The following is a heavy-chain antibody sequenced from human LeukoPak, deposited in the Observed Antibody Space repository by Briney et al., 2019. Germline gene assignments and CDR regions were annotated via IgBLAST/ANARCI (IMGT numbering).Heavy chain of an antibody. Sequence: PGGSLRLSCAASGFTFDDYGMNWVRQPPGKGLEWVSGINWNGGSTGYADSVKGRFTISRDNAKNSLYLQMNSLRAEDTALYRCARGRAVAGTLGPYYFDYWGQGTLVTVSS. CDR3: ARGRAVAGTLGPYYFDY. CDR2: INWNGGST. V-gene: IGHV3-20*01. D-gene: IGHD6-19*01. J-gene: IGHJ4*02. CDR1: GFTFDDYG.